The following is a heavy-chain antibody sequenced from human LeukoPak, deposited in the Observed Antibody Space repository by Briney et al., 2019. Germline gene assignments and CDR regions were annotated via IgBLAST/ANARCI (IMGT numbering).Heavy chain of an antibody. CDR1: GYTFTGYY. D-gene: IGHD3-9*01. CDR3: ARGRYDILTGHYY. CDR2: MNPNSGNT. J-gene: IGHJ4*02. Sequence: ASVKVSCKASGYTFTGYYMHWVRQAPGQGLEWMGWMNPNSGNTGYAQKFQGRVTMTRNTSISTAYMELSSLRSEDTAVYYCARGRYDILTGHYYWGQGTLVTVSS. V-gene: IGHV1-8*02.